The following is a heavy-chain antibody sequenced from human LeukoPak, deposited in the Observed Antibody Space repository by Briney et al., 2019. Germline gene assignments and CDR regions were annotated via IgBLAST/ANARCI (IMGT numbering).Heavy chain of an antibody. CDR1: GYTFTSYG. CDR2: VSANNGNT. D-gene: IGHD2-2*01. CDR3: ARLHPDLAPYCSSTSCYSYYYYGMDV. Sequence: ASVKVSCKASGYTFTSYGISWVRQAPGQGLEWMGWVSANNGNTNYAQKLQGRVTMTTDTSTSTAYMELRSLRSDDTAVYYCARLHPDLAPYCSSTSCYSYYYYGMDVWGQGTTVTVSS. V-gene: IGHV1-18*01. J-gene: IGHJ6*02.